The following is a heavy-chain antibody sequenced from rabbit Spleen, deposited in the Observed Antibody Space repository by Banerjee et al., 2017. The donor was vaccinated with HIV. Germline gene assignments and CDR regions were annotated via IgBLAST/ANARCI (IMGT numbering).Heavy chain of an antibody. CDR2: IYGGDGST. Sequence: QQLVESGGGLVKPGASLTLTCKASGFSFNSGYDMCWVRQAPGKGLEWVACIYGGDGSTYYASWAKGRFTISKTSSTTMTLQMTSLTAADTATYFCARDTSSSFSSYGMDLWGPGTLVTVS. J-gene: IGHJ6*01. CDR1: GFSFNSGYD. D-gene: IGHD1-1*01. CDR3: ARDTSSSFSSYGMDL. V-gene: IGHV1S40*01.